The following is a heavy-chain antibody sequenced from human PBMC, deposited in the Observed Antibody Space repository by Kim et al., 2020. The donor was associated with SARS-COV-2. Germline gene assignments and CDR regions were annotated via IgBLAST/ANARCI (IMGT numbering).Heavy chain of an antibody. CDR3: AITMVRGVPGGY. V-gene: IGHV1-69*04. CDR2: IIPILGIA. J-gene: IGHJ4*02. D-gene: IGHD3-10*01. CDR1: GGTFSSYA. Sequence: SVKVSCKASGGTFSSYAISWVRQAPGQGLEWMGRIIPILGIANYAQKFQGRVTITADKSTSTAYMELSSLRSEDTAVYYCAITMVRGVPGGYWGQGTLVTVSS.